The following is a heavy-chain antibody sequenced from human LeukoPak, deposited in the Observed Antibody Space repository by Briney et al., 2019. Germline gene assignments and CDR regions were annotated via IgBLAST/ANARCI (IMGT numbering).Heavy chain of an antibody. CDR3: ARGNAWGNYDKNTPTDY. V-gene: IGHV1-2*02. CDR1: GYTFTSYY. CDR2: INPNSGGT. D-gene: IGHD4-11*01. Sequence: EASVKVSCKASGYTFTSYYMHWVRQAPGQGLEWMGWINPNSGGTNYAQKFQGRVTMTRDTSISTAYMELSRLRSDDTAVYYCARGNAWGNYDKNTPTDYWGQGTLVTVSS. J-gene: IGHJ4*02.